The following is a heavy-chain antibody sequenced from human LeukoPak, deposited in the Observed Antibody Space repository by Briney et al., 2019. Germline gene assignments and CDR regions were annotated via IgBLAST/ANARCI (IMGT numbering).Heavy chain of an antibody. CDR2: FFGSGANT. CDR1: GVTFSTYA. CDR3: AKERARYTNPYFFDY. D-gene: IGHD3-16*02. J-gene: IGHJ4*02. V-gene: IGHV3-23*01. Sequence: PGGCLRLSCAASGVTFSTYAMSWGRQAPGKGREWGSTFFGSGANTYYADSVRGRLTISRDNSKNTLYLHMNSLRAEDTAVYYCAKERARYTNPYFFDYWGQGTLVTVSS.